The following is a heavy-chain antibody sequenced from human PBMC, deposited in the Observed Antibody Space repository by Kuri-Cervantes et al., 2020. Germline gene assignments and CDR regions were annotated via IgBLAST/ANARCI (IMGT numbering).Heavy chain of an antibody. CDR3: AREGLRGSMDV. CDR1: GFTFSSYW. V-gene: IGHV3-74*01. J-gene: IGHJ6*02. CDR2: LNNDGSST. Sequence: GESLKISCAAAGFTFSSYWMHWVRQVPGKGLVWVSRLNNDGSSTNYADSVKGRFTISRDNAKNTRYLQMNSLRPEDTAVYYCAREGLRGSMDVWGQGSTVTVSS.